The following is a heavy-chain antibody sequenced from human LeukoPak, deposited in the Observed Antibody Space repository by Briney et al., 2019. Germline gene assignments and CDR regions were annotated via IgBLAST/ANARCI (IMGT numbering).Heavy chain of an antibody. Sequence: GGSLRLSCAASGFTFSSYSMNWVRQAPGKGLEWVSYISSSSSTIYYADSVEGRFTISRDNAKNSLYLQMNSLRAEDTAVYYCARGGGNPVEMATITTFDYWGQGTLVTVSS. D-gene: IGHD5-24*01. V-gene: IGHV3-48*04. CDR2: ISSSSSTI. CDR1: GFTFSSYS. CDR3: ARGGGNPVEMATITTFDY. J-gene: IGHJ4*02.